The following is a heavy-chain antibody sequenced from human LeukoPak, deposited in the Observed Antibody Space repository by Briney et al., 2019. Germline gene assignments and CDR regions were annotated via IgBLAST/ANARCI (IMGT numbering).Heavy chain of an antibody. V-gene: IGHV3-21*01. J-gene: IGHJ5*02. CDR2: ISSSSSYI. CDR3: ARGPRGKYQLLSATLDWFDP. D-gene: IGHD2-2*01. Sequence: SGGSLRLSCAASGFTFSSYSMNWVRRAPGKGLEWVSSISSSSSYIYYADSVKGRSTISRDNAKNSLYLQMNSLRAEDTAVYYCARGPRGKYQLLSATLDWFDPWGQGTLVTVSS. CDR1: GFTFSSYS.